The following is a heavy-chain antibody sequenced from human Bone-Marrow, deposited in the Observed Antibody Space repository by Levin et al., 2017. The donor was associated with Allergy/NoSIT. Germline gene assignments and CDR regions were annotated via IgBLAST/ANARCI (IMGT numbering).Heavy chain of an antibody. D-gene: IGHD3-10*02. CDR2: IKTDGTEK. Sequence: GESLKISCVASGFTFSNYWMGWVRQTPGKGLEWVANIKTDGTEKYYVDSVKGRFAISRDNAESSLYFQMNSLRAEDTAVYYCTRHVRGSGMPAGWGQGTVVTVSS. J-gene: IGHJ4*02. CDR1: GFTFSNYW. V-gene: IGHV3-7*01. CDR3: TRHVRGSGMPAG.